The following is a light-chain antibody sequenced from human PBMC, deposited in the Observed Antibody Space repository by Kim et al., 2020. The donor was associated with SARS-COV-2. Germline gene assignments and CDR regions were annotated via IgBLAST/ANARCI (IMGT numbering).Light chain of an antibody. CDR3: QVWDSSSDNVV. Sequence: GKKERSKSGGNNSGSKRGQRDKKKPGKAPVMVIDDDSDRPSGIAERFSGSNSGNTAKLTNSRVEAGDEADEYCQVWDSSSDNVVFGGGKQLTVL. J-gene: IGLJ2*01. V-gene: IGLV3-21*03. CDR1: NSGSKR. CDR2: DDS.